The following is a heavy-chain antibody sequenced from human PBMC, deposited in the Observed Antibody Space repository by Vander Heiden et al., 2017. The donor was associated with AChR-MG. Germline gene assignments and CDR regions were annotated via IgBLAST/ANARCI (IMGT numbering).Heavy chain of an antibody. CDR1: GYTFTSYY. V-gene: IGHV1-46*03. CDR3: ARGRSSSWRRRLEADAFDI. CDR2: INPSGGST. J-gene: IGHJ3*02. D-gene: IGHD6-13*01. Sequence: QVQLVQSGAEVKKPGASVKVSCKASGYTFTSYYMHWVRQAPGQGLEWMGIINPSGGSTSYAQKFQGRVTMTRDTSTSTVYMELSSLRSEDTAVYYCARGRSSSWRRRLEADAFDIWGQGTMVTVS.